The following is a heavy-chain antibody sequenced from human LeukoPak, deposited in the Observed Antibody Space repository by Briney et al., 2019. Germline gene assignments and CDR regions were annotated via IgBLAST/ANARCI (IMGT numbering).Heavy chain of an antibody. V-gene: IGHV5-51*01. Sequence: GESLKISCKGSGYSFTSYWIGWVRQMPGKGLEWMGIIYPGDSDTRYSPSFQGQVTISADKSISTAYLQWSSLKASDTAMYYCAVSKTDIDIAPYSSGWYGVFDIWGQGTMVTVSS. CDR1: GYSFTSYW. CDR2: IYPGDSDT. J-gene: IGHJ3*02. D-gene: IGHD6-19*01. CDR3: AVSKTDIDIAPYSSGWYGVFDI.